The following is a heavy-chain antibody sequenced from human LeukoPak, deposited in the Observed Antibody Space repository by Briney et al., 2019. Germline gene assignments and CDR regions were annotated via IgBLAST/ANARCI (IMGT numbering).Heavy chain of an antibody. J-gene: IGHJ4*02. V-gene: IGHV4-38-2*02. CDR2: INHSGST. CDR1: GYSISSGYY. CDR3: ARLDYYDSSGCDY. D-gene: IGHD3-22*01. Sequence: PSETLSLTCTVSGYSISSGYYWGWIRQPPGKGLEWIGEINHSGSTNYNPSLKSRVTISVDTSKNQFSLKLSSVTAADTAVYYCARLDYYDSSGCDYWGQGTLVTVSS.